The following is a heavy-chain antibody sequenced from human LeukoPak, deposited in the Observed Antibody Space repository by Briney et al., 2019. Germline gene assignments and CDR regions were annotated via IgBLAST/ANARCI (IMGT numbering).Heavy chain of an antibody. Sequence: GGSLRLFCAASGLIFHNYALVWIRRAPGKGPEWVSAILGGGGTFYADAVKGRFTISRDNSKSTLYLQMNSLRAEDTATYYCGQDPNGNYIGAFDFWGRGTMVTVSS. V-gene: IGHV3-23*01. D-gene: IGHD4-17*01. CDR3: GQDPNGNYIGAFDF. CDR2: ILGGGGT. CDR1: GLIFHNYA. J-gene: IGHJ3*01.